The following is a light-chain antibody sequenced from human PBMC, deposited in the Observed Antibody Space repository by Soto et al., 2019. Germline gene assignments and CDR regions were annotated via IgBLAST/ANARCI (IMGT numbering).Light chain of an antibody. V-gene: IGLV1-51*01. CDR3: KTWDSSLRAVV. CDR1: SSNIGRND. J-gene: IGLJ2*01. Sequence: QSVLTQPPSVFAAPGQTVTISCSGSSSNIGRNDVSWYQHLPGTAPKVLISDNSKRPSGIPDRFSGSKSGTAATLGITGLQTGDEADYYCKTWDSSLRAVVFGGGTKLTVL. CDR2: DNS.